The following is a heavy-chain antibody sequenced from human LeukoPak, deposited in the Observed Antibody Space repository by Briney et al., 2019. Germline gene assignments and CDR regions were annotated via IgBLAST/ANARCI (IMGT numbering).Heavy chain of an antibody. Sequence: GGSLRLSCAASGFTFSSYSMNWVRQAPGKGLEWVSSISSSSTYIYYADSVKGRFAISRDNARNSLYLQMNSLRAEDTAIYYCARSEHSSSSFDYWGQGTLVTVSS. CDR1: GFTFSSYS. CDR2: ISSSSTYI. V-gene: IGHV3-21*01. CDR3: ARSEHSSSSFDY. J-gene: IGHJ4*02. D-gene: IGHD6-6*01.